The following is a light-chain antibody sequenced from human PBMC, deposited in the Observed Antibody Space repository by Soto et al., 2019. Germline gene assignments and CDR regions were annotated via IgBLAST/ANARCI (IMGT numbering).Light chain of an antibody. V-gene: IGKV3-11*01. J-gene: IGKJ1*01. CDR3: QQYNSYST. CDR2: DAS. CDR1: QSVSRY. Sequence: EIVFAESPATLYLSPEERATLSCRAGQSVSRYLAWYQQKPGQAPRLLIYDASNRATGVPVRFSGSGSGTEFTLTISSLQPDDFATYYCQQYNSYSTFGQGTKVDIK.